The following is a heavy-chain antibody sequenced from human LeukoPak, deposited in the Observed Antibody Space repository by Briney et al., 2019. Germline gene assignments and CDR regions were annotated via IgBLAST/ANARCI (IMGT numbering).Heavy chain of an antibody. CDR1: GFTFTNAW. CDR3: TTDLGAYYHGSQRLIPIDY. V-gene: IGHV3-15*01. Sequence: GGSLRLSCVDSGFTFTNAWMSWVRQAPGKGLEWIGRIKSKTDGETTNYAEPVRGRFTISRGDSKSAVYLQMNSLKIEDTAVYYCTTDLGAYYHGSQRLIPIDYWGQGTLVTVSS. CDR2: IKSKTDGETT. J-gene: IGHJ4*02. D-gene: IGHD3-10*01.